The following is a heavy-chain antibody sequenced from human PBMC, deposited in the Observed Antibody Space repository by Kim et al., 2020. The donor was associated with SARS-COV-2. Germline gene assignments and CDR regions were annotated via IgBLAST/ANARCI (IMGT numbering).Heavy chain of an antibody. D-gene: IGHD6-13*01. CDR3: ARSSWEYFDS. J-gene: IGHJ4*02. CDR2: ST. Sequence: STPYDPSLQSRVTMSVDTSKNQFSLKLSSVTAADTAVYYCARSSWEYFDSWGQGTLVTVSS. V-gene: IGHV4-4*07.